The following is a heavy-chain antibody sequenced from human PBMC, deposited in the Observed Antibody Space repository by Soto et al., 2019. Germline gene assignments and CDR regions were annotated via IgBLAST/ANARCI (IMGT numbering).Heavy chain of an antibody. CDR3: ANPPAVYSSGWIDAFDI. J-gene: IGHJ3*02. CDR2: IKPSGGST. D-gene: IGHD6-19*01. CDR1: GYTFTSYY. Sequence: ASVKVSCKASGYTFTSYYMHWVRQAPGQGLEWMGIIKPSGGSTSCAQKFQGRVTMTRDTSTSTVYMELSSLRSEDTAVYYCANPPAVYSSGWIDAFDIWGQGTMVTVSS. V-gene: IGHV1-46*01.